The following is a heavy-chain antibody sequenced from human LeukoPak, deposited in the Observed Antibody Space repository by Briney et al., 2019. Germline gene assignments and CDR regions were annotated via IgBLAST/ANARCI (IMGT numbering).Heavy chain of an antibody. J-gene: IGHJ4*02. V-gene: IGHV3-23*01. CDR2: INHNGDNT. CDR1: GFTFSSYA. Sequence: WGSLRLSCGASGFTFSSYAMSWVRQAPGKGLEWVSTINHNGDNTYYADSVKGRFTISRDNFKNTLYLQMNSLRAEDTAVYYCAKAHANWGQGTLVTVSS. CDR3: AKAHAN.